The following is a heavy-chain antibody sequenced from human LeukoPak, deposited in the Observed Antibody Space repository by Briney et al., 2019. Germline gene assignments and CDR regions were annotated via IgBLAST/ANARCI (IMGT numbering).Heavy chain of an antibody. Sequence: SETLSLTCDVSCGSISSHYWWSWVRQPPRQRLQWLGEIYHSGITNYSPSLKGRVTLAVDKIKNQFFLKLTSVTAADTATYFCARGEWGAGGQFWGQGTLVTVSS. D-gene: IGHD1-26*01. J-gene: IGHJ4*02. V-gene: IGHV4-4*02. CDR3: ARGEWGAGGQF. CDR2: IYHSGIT. CDR1: CGSISSHYW.